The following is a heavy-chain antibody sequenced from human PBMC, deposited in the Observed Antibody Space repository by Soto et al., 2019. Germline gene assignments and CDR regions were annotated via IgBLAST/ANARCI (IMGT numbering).Heavy chain of an antibody. D-gene: IGHD5-12*01. V-gene: IGHV3-33*01. Sequence: QVQLVESGGGVVQPGRSLRLSCAASGFTFSSYGMHWVRQAPGKGLEWVAVIWYDGSNKYYADSVKGRFTISRDNSKNTLYLQKNRVNGEDTDVYYCGRDGTDLRLVGYYHGVDVWGQGSTVGVSS. J-gene: IGHJ6*02. CDR2: IWYDGSNK. CDR1: GFTFSSYG. CDR3: GRDGTDLRLVGYYHGVDV.